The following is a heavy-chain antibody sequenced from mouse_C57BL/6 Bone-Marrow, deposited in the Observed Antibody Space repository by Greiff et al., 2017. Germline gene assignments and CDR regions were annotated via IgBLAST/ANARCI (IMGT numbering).Heavy chain of an antibody. J-gene: IGHJ4*01. Sequence: DVMLVESGGDLVKPGGSLKLSCAASGFTFSSYGMSWVRQTPDKRLEWVATISSGGSYTYYPDSVKGRFTISRDNAKNTLYLQMSSLKSEDTAMYYCARRDYYSNFYAMDYWGQGTSVTVSS. CDR2: ISSGGSYT. V-gene: IGHV5-6*02. D-gene: IGHD2-5*01. CDR1: GFTFSSYG. CDR3: ARRDYYSNFYAMDY.